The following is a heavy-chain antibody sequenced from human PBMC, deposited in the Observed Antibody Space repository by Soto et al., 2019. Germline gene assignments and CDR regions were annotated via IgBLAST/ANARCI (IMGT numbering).Heavy chain of an antibody. CDR1: GFTVSSNY. D-gene: IGHD5-18*01. V-gene: IGHV3-66*01. Sequence: EVQLVESGGGLVQPGGSLRLSCAASGFTVSSNYMSWVRQAPGKGLEWVSAIYSGGSTYYADSVKGRFTISRDNSKNTLYLQMNSLRAEDTAVYYCARDISGYSYGYGYWGQGTLVTVSS. CDR2: IYSGGST. J-gene: IGHJ4*02. CDR3: ARDISGYSYGYGY.